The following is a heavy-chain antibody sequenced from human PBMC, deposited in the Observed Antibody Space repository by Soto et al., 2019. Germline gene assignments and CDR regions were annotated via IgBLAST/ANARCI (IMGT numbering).Heavy chain of an antibody. CDR2: INHSGST. Sequence: PSETLSLTCAVYGGSFSGYYWSWIRQPPGKGLEWIGEINHSGSTNYNPSLKSRVTISVDTSKNQFSLKLSSVTAADTAVYYCARGITMVRGVIIDHPSGGGMDVWGQGTTVTVSS. J-gene: IGHJ6*02. V-gene: IGHV4-34*01. D-gene: IGHD3-10*01. CDR1: GGSFSGYY. CDR3: ARGITMVRGVIIDHPSGGGMDV.